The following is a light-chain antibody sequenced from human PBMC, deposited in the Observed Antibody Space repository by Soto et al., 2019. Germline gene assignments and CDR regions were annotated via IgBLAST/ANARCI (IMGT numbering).Light chain of an antibody. Sequence: QSALAQPASVSGSPGQSIIISCTGTSSDVGGYNYVSWYQQYPGKAPKLMIYDVSDRPSGVSNRFSGSKSGNTASLTISGLQPEDEADYFCSSYTSGNTPYVFGTGPKVTVL. CDR1: SSDVGGYNY. J-gene: IGLJ1*01. V-gene: IGLV2-14*01. CDR2: DVS. CDR3: SSYTSGNTPYV.